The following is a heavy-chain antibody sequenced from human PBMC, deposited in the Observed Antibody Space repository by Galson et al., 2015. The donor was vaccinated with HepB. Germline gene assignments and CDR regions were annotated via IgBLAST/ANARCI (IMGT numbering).Heavy chain of an antibody. CDR2: ISAYNGNT. CDR3: ARSQRITMVRGIYLRSHFDH. D-gene: IGHD3-10*01. CDR1: GYTFTSYG. J-gene: IGHJ4*02. Sequence: SVKVSCKASGYTFTSYGISWVRQAPGQGLEWMGWISAYNGNTNYAQKLQGRVTMTTDTSTSTAYMELRSLRTEDTAVYYCARSQRITMVRGIYLRSHFDHWGQGTLVTVSS. V-gene: IGHV1-18*04.